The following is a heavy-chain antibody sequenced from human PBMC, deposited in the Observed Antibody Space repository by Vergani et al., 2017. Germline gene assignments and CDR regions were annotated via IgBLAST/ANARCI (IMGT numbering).Heavy chain of an antibody. CDR3: ASGGRSNTSPFVGD. V-gene: IGHV3-23*01. CDR1: GFTFSNSA. CDR2: ISGHGDRT. Sequence: EVHLLESGGGQVEAGGSLRLSCVASGFTFSNSAMSWVRQTSGKGLEWVSAISGHGDRTYYADSVKGRFTITRDNSKNTVYLQMNSLKDEERATYYCASGGRSNTSPFVGDWGQGTLVTV. J-gene: IGHJ4*02. D-gene: IGHD2/OR15-2a*01.